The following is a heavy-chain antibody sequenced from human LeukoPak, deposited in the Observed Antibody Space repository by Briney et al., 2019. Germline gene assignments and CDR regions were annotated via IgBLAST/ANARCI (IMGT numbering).Heavy chain of an antibody. Sequence: ASVKVSCKASGYTFTGYYMHWVRQAPGQGLEWMGWINPNSGGTNYAQKFQGRVTMIRDTSISTAYMELSRLRSDDTAVYYCARNMVRGVTLNWFDPWGQGTLVTVSS. V-gene: IGHV1-2*02. J-gene: IGHJ5*02. CDR2: INPNSGGT. CDR3: ARNMVRGVTLNWFDP. CDR1: GYTFTGYY. D-gene: IGHD3-10*01.